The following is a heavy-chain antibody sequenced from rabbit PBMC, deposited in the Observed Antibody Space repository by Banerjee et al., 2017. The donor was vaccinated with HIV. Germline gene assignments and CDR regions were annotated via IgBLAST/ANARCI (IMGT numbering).Heavy chain of an antibody. V-gene: IGHV1S40*01. CDR1: GFDLSSYHY. CDR3: ARGYAGDAGYHYDYGYLDL. J-gene: IGHJ4*01. Sequence: QSLEESGGDLVKPGASLTLTCKASGFDLSSYHYICWIRQAPGKRPEWIACTHNGDGSTYYASWANGRFTISKTSSTTVTLQMTSLTAADTATYFCARGYAGDAGYHYDYGYLDLWGPGTL. D-gene: IGHD6-1*01. CDR2: THNGDGST.